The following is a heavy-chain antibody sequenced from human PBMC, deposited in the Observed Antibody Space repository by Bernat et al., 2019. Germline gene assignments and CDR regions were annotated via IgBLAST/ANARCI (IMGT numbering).Heavy chain of an antibody. Sequence: EVQLLESGGGLVQPGGSLRLSCAASGFTFSSYAMTWVRQAPGKGLEWVSSISGSGGSTYYADFVKGRFTISRDNSKNTLYLRMNSLRAEDTAEHYCVKDEGNWYFDLWGRGTLVTVSS. CDR2: ISGSGGST. J-gene: IGHJ2*01. CDR3: VKDEGNWYFDL. V-gene: IGHV3-23*01. CDR1: GFTFSSYA. D-gene: IGHD3-10*01.